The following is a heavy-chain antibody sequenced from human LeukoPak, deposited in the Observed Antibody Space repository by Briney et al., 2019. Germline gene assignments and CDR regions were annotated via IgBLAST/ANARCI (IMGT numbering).Heavy chain of an antibody. V-gene: IGHV3-11*01. CDR2: ITSSGSTI. CDR1: GFTFSYYY. D-gene: IGHD5-12*01. Sequence: GGSLRLSCAASGFTFSYYYMSWIRQAPGKGLEWVSYITSSGSTIYYADSVKGRFTISRDNAKNSLYLQMNSLRAEDTAVYYCARDWSGYDPTYYYYGMDVWGQGTTVTVSS. CDR3: ARDWSGYDPTYYYYGMDV. J-gene: IGHJ6*02.